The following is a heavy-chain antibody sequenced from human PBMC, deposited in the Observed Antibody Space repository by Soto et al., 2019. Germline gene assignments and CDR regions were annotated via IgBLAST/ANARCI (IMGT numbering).Heavy chain of an antibody. CDR3: ARDRGYSYKYGMDV. D-gene: IGHD5-18*01. CDR2: IWYDGSNK. V-gene: IGHV3-33*01. Sequence: PGGSLRLSCAASGFTFSSYGMHWVRQAPGKGLEWVAVIWYDGSNKYYADSVKGRFTISRDNSKNTLYLQMNSLRAEDTAVYYCARDRGYSYKYGMDVWGQGTTVTVSS. CDR1: GFTFSSYG. J-gene: IGHJ6*02.